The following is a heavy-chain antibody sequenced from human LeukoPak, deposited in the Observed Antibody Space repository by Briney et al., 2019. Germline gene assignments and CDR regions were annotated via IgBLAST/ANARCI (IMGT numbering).Heavy chain of an antibody. J-gene: IGHJ4*02. Sequence: GGSLRLSCAASGFTFSSYSMNWVRQAPGKGLEWVSSISSSSSYIYYADSVKGRFTISRDNAKNSLYLQMNSLRAEDTAVYYCARAALGVVVPADFDSWGQGTLVT. CDR2: ISSSSSYI. CDR1: GFTFSSYS. D-gene: IGHD2-2*01. CDR3: ARAALGVVVPADFDS. V-gene: IGHV3-21*01.